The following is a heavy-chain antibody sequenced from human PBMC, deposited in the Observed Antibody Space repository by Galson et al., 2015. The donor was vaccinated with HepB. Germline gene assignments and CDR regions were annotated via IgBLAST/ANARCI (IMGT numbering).Heavy chain of an antibody. J-gene: IGHJ6*02. V-gene: IGHV3-23*01. CDR1: GFTFSSYA. CDR2: ISGSGGST. D-gene: IGHD3-3*01. Sequence: SLRLSCAASGFTFSSYAMSWVRQAPGKGLEWVSAISGSGGSTYYADSVKGRFTISRDNSKNTLYLQMNSLRAEDTAVYYCAKDLEYYDFWRVFPPHKNYFYYYGMDVWGQGTTVTVSS. CDR3: AKDLEYYDFWRVFPPHKNYFYYYGMDV.